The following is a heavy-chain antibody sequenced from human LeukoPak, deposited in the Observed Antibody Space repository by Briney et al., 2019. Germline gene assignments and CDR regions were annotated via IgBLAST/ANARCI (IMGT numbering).Heavy chain of an antibody. CDR3: ARDWRDSRNPVASY. Sequence: SETLSLTCTVSGGSISSSSYYWGWIRQPPGKGLEWIGSIYYSGSTYYNPSLKSRVTISVDTSKNQFSLKLSSVTAADTAVYYCARDWRDSRNPVASYWGQGTLVTVSS. CDR1: GGSISSSSYY. D-gene: IGHD3-22*01. J-gene: IGHJ4*02. V-gene: IGHV4-39*07. CDR2: IYYSGST.